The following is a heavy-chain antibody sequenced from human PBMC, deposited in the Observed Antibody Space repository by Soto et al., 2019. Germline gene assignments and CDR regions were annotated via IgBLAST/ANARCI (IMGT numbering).Heavy chain of an antibody. D-gene: IGHD3-22*01. CDR2: ISSSGSII. J-gene: IGHJ6*02. CDR1: GFTFSDYY. Sequence: QVQLVESGGGLVKPGGSLRLSCAASGFTFSDYYMSWIRQAPGKGLEWVSDISSSGSIIYYADSVKGLFTISRENAKNSLYLQMSSLGAEDTAVYYWARVNGYYYSGMDVWGQGTTVTVSS. V-gene: IGHV3-11*01. CDR3: ARVNGYYYSGMDV.